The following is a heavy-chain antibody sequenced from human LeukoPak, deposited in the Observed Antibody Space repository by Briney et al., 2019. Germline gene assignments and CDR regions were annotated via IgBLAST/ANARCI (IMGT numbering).Heavy chain of an antibody. V-gene: IGHV5-51*01. CDR3: ACREFYSPWPGP. CDR2: IYPGDSRT. J-gene: IGHJ5*02. Sequence: MGVIYPGDSRTRYNPSFEGQVTISADKSINTAYLQWSSLKASDTAMYYCACREFYSPWPGPWGQGTLVTVSP. D-gene: IGHD5-18*01.